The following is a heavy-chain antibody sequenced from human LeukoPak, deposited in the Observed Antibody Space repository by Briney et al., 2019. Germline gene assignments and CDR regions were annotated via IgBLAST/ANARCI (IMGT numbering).Heavy chain of an antibody. CDR1: GYPFINSW. CDR3: ARREQQLWDFDY. J-gene: IGHJ4*02. Sequence: GESLKISCKGSGYPFINSWIAWVRQMPGKGLEWMGIIYPGDSDTRYSPSFQGQVSISADQSISTAYLQWSSLKASDTAMYYCARREQQLWDFDYWGQGTLVTVSS. D-gene: IGHD6-13*01. V-gene: IGHV5-51*01. CDR2: IYPGDSDT.